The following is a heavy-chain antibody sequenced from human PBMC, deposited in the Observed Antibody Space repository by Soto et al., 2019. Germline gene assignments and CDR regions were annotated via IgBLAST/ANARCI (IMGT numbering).Heavy chain of an antibody. V-gene: IGHV3-48*03. Sequence: GGSLRLSCVGSGFTFSSFEMKWVRHTPGKGLEWLSYIGRSGETIYYADSVKGRFTISRDNAKSSLFLQMNGLRNDDTGIYYCARDSRGGAARRPTFYYWGRGTLVTVSS. CDR3: ARDSRGGAARRPTFYY. D-gene: IGHD6-6*01. J-gene: IGHJ4*02. CDR2: IGRSGETI. CDR1: GFTFSSFE.